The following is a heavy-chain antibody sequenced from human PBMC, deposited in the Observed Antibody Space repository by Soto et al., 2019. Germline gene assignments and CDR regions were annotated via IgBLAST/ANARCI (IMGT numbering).Heavy chain of an antibody. CDR3: ARDPRTGYYDSSGYQGVWYFDL. D-gene: IGHD3-22*01. CDR2: ISAYNGNT. Sequence: ASVKVSCKASGYTFTSYGISWVRQAPGQGLEWMGWISAYNGNTNYAQKLQGRVTMTTDTSTSTAYMELRSLRSDDTAVYYCARDPRTGYYDSSGYQGVWYFDLWGRGTLVTVSS. CDR1: GYTFTSYG. J-gene: IGHJ2*01. V-gene: IGHV1-18*01.